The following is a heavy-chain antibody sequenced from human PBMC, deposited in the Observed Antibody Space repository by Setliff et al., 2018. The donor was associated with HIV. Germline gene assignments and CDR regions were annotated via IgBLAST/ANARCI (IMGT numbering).Heavy chain of an antibody. Sequence: GESLRLSCVSSTFSLAPYSMNWVRQAPGKGLEWVSSIDSSGSYIYYADSLQGRFTVSRDNAEKSLFLQMNSLRLDDTAIYYCTTNFSTFDYWGQGALVTVSS. CDR3: TTNFSTFDY. CDR1: TFSLAPYS. D-gene: IGHD7-27*01. V-gene: IGHV3-21*01. CDR2: IDSSGSYI. J-gene: IGHJ4*02.